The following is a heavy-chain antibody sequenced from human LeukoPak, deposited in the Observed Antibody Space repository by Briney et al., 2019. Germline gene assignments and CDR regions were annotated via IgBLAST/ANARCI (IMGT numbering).Heavy chain of an antibody. CDR2: INPNSGGT. CDR1: GYTFTGYY. V-gene: IGHV1-2*02. J-gene: IGHJ5*02. Sequence: ASVKVSCKASGYTFTGYYMHWVRQAPGQGLEWMGWINPNSGGTNYAQKFQGRVTMTRDTSISTAYMELSRLRSDDTAVYYCARNGFHCSSTSCYYWFDPWGQGTPVTVSS. CDR3: ARNGFHCSSTSCYYWFDP. D-gene: IGHD2-2*01.